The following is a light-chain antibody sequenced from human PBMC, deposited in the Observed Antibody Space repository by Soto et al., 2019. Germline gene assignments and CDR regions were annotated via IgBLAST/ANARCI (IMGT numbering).Light chain of an antibody. Sequence: QSVLTQPPSESPAPGQRVTISCSGSNSNIGGNSVSWYQQLPGTAPKLLIYDDDKRPSGIPDRFSGSKSGTSATLGITGFQTGDEADHYCGSWDSSLSAYLFGTGTNVTVL. CDR2: DDD. CDR1: NSNIGGNS. J-gene: IGLJ1*01. V-gene: IGLV1-51*01. CDR3: GSWDSSLSAYL.